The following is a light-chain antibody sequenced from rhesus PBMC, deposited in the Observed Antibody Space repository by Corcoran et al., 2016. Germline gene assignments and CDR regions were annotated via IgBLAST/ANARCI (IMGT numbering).Light chain of an antibody. CDR1: QGISSW. Sequence: DIQMTQSPSSLSASVGDTVTITCRASQGISSWLAWYQQKPGKAPKLLSYKAASLQSGVPSGVSGSGAGTDFTLTISSLQSEDFASDYYHQYSSRTLTFGGGTKV. CDR3: HQYSSRTLT. V-gene: IGKV1-22*01. CDR2: KAA. J-gene: IGKJ4*01.